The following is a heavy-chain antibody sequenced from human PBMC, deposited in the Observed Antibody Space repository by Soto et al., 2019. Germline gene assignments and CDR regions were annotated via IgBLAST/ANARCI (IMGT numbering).Heavy chain of an antibody. CDR1: GGSMRNYF. CDR3: AAGEASSRNLAPYYLDF. J-gene: IGHJ4*02. D-gene: IGHD6-13*01. Sequence: SETLSLTCTVSGGSMRNYFWTWIRQPPGKGLEWIGYIHYSGATSFFPSYNPSLRSRVTISEDTSKNQFSLKLLSVTTADTAVYFCAAGEASSRNLAPYYLDFWGQGTLVTV. CDR2: IHYSGATSFFP. V-gene: IGHV4-59*01.